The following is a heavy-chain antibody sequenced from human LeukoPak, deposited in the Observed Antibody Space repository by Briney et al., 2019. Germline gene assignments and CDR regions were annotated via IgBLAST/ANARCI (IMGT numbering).Heavy chain of an antibody. V-gene: IGHV1-8*01. CDR2: MNPNSGNT. CDR3: ASSDCSGGSCYSDAFDI. CDR1: GYTFTSYD. D-gene: IGHD2-15*01. Sequence: GASVTVSCKASGYTFTSYDVNWVRQATGQGLEWMGWMNPNSGNTGYAQKFQGRVTMTRNTSISTAYMELSSLRSGDTAVYYCASSDCSGGSCYSDAFDIWGQGTMVTVSS. J-gene: IGHJ3*02.